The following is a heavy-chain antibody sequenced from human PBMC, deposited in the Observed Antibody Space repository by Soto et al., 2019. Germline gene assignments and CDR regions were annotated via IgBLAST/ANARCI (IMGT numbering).Heavy chain of an antibody. CDR2: IYYSGST. V-gene: IGHV4-59*01. CDR3: ARESGYSGSYDY. Sequence: QVQLQESGPGLVKPSETLSLTCTVSGGSISSYYWSWIRQPPGKGLEWIGYIYYSGSTNYNPSLKSRXXIXVXXSKNQFSLKLSSVTAADTAVYYCARESGYSGSYDYWGQGTLVTVSS. D-gene: IGHD1-26*01. CDR1: GGSISSYY. J-gene: IGHJ4*02.